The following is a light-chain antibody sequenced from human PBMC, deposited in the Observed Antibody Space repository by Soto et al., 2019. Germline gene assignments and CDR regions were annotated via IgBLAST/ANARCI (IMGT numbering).Light chain of an antibody. CDR1: QSLVYSDGNAY. J-gene: IGKJ5*01. V-gene: IGKV2-30*01. CDR3: LQALQTPT. CDR2: KVS. Sequence: EVAMTQSPLALAVIFGQPASIFCRSCQSLVYSDGNAYLIWFQQRPGKPPRRLIFKVSNRDAGVPDSISSSWAGSDFTMKISRVEAEDVGDYYYLQALQTPTFGQGTRLDIK.